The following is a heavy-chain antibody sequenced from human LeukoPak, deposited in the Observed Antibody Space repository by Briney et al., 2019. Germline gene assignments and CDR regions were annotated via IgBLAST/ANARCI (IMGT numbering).Heavy chain of an antibody. CDR2: ISGSGDAT. Sequence: GGSLRLSCAASGFTLSNYAMAWVRQAPGKGLEWVSLISGSGDATYYADSVKGRFTISRDNSKNTLYLQMNSLRAEDTAVYYCAKDSVAMGALDYWGQGTLVTVSS. CDR1: GFTLSNYA. V-gene: IGHV3-23*01. J-gene: IGHJ4*02. CDR3: AKDSVAMGALDY. D-gene: IGHD5-18*01.